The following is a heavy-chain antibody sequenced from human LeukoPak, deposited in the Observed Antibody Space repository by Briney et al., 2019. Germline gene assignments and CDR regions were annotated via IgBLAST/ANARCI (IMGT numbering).Heavy chain of an antibody. CDR1: GYTFTGYY. CDR2: INPNSGGT. CDR3: AREVTTGTNYNWLDP. J-gene: IGHJ5*02. V-gene: IGHV1-2*02. D-gene: IGHD1-1*01. Sequence: AASVKVSCKASGYTFTGYYMHWVRQAPGQGLEWMGWINPNSGGTNYAQKFQGRVTMTRDTSISTAYMELSRLRSDDTAVYYCAREVTTGTNYNWLDPWGQGTLVTVSS.